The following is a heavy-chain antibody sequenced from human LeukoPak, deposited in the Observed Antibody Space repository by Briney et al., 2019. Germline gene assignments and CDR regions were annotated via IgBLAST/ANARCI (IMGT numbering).Heavy chain of an antibody. CDR3: AKDFRIGYSAHFDY. D-gene: IGHD2-21*01. CDR1: GFTFSSYG. Sequence: GGSLRLSCAASGFTFSSYGMHWVRQAPGKGLEWVAVIWYDGSNKYYADSVKGRFSISRDNSKNTLYLQMDSLRGEDTAVYYCAKDFRIGYSAHFDYWGQGALVTVSS. CDR2: IWYDGSNK. J-gene: IGHJ4*02. V-gene: IGHV3-33*06.